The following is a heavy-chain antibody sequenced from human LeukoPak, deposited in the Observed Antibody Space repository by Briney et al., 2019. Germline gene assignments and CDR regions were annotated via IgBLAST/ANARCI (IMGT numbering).Heavy chain of an antibody. V-gene: IGHV3-74*01. CDR2: INTDGSST. D-gene: IGHD1-26*01. CDR3: ARVKVGVWGVFDT. Sequence: PGGSLGLSCAASGFTFSSYWMHWVRQAPGKGLVWVSRINTDGSSTSYADSVKGRFTISRDNAKNTLYLQMNSLGAEDTAVYYCARVKVGVWGVFDTWGQGTMVTVSS. CDR1: GFTFSSYW. J-gene: IGHJ3*02.